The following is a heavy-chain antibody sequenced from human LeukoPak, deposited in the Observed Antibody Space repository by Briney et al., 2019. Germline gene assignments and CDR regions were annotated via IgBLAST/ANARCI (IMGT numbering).Heavy chain of an antibody. CDR1: GGSFSGYY. V-gene: IGHV4-34*01. Sequence: SETLSLTCAVYGGSFSGYYWSWIRQPPGKGLEWIGEINHSGSTNYNPSLKSRVTISVDTSKNQFSLKLSSVTAADTAVYYCARMRYSSGWYAYWGQGTLVTVSS. D-gene: IGHD6-19*01. CDR2: INHSGST. J-gene: IGHJ4*02. CDR3: ARMRYSSGWYAY.